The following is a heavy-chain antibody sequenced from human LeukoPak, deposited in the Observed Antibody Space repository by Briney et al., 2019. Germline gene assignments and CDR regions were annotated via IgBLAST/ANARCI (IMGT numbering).Heavy chain of an antibody. V-gene: IGHV1-3*01. J-gene: IGHJ5*02. CDR1: GYTFTSYY. Sequence: ASVKVSCKASGYTFTSYYMHWVRQAPGQRLEWMGWINAGNGNTKYSQKFQGRVTITRDTSASTAYMELSSLRSEDTAVYYCARVTEYYDFWSGPWEGNWFDPWGQGTLVTVPS. D-gene: IGHD3-3*01. CDR2: INAGNGNT. CDR3: ARVTEYYDFWSGPWEGNWFDP.